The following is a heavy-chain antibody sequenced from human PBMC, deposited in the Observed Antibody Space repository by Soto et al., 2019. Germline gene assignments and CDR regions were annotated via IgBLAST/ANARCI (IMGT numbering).Heavy chain of an antibody. CDR2: IGTDSNT. J-gene: IGHJ4*01. CDR1: GFSFSDTYA. CDR3: VRKNPGTRPFDY. Sequence: PGGSLRLSCVVSGFSFSDTYAMNWVRQAPGKGLAWVSAIGTDSNTYYADSVKGRFTISRDNSRTTLYLQMNSLRAEDTALYYCVRKNPGTRPFDYWGQGTLVTVSS. V-gene: IGHV3-23*01.